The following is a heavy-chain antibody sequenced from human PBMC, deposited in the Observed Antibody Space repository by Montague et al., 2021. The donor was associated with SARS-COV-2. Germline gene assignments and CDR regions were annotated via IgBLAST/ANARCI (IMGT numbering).Heavy chain of an antibody. J-gene: IGHJ3*02. CDR2: IYYSGST. CDR1: GGSISSSSYY. V-gene: IGHV4-39*01. Sequence: SETLSLTCTVSGGSISSSSYYWGWIRPPPGKGLEWIGCIYYSGSTYYNPSLKSRVTISVDTSKNQFSLKLSSVTAADTAVYYCARHGLAGITIFGVVTPRGGFDIWGQGTMVTVSS. CDR3: ARHGLAGITIFGVVTPRGGFDI. D-gene: IGHD3-3*01.